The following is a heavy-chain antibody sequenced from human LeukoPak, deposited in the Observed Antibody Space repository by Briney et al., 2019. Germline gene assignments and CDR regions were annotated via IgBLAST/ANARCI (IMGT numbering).Heavy chain of an antibody. CDR1: GDSVSSSGVA. CDR3: TRGRNSAFDY. J-gene: IGHJ4*02. V-gene: IGHV6-1*01. D-gene: IGHD1-14*01. Sequence: SQTLSLTSAISGDSVSSSGVAWNWIRQSPSRGLEWLGRTYYASQWSNEYALSVKSRITINPDTSKNQFSLHLNSVTPEDTAVYYCTRGRNSAFDYWGQGTLVAVSS. CDR2: TYYASQWSN.